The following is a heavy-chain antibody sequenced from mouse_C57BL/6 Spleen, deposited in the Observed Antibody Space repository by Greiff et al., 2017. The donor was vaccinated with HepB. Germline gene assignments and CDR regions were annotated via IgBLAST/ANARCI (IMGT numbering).Heavy chain of an antibody. J-gene: IGHJ2*01. D-gene: IGHD2-4*01. Sequence: QVHVKQSGPGLVQPSQSLSITCTVSGFSLTSYGVHWVRQSPGKGLEWLGVIWSGGSTDYNAAFISRLSISKDNSKSQVFFKMNSLQADDTAIYYCARNGMITTRDYFDYWGQGTTLTVSS. CDR1: GFSLTSYG. CDR3: ARNGMITTRDYFDY. CDR2: IWSGGST. V-gene: IGHV2-2*01.